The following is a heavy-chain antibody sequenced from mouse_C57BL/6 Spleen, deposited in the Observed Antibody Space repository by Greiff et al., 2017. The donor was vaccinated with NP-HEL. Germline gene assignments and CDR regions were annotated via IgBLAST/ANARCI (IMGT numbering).Heavy chain of an antibody. CDR2: IDPETGGT. V-gene: IGHV1-15*01. D-gene: IGHD2-3*01. CDR1: GYTFTDYE. Sequence: VQLQQSGAELVRPGASVTLSCKASGYTFTDYEMHWVKQTPVHGLEWIGAIDPETGGTAYNQKFKGKAILTADKSSSTAYMELRSLTSEDSAVYYCTRRGDGYYWFAYWGQGTLVTVSA. J-gene: IGHJ3*01. CDR3: TRRGDGYYWFAY.